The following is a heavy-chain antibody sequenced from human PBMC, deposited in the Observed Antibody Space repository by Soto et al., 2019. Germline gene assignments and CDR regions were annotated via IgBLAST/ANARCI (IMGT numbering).Heavy chain of an antibody. CDR1: GYTFTSYG. Sequence: ASVKVSCKASGYTFTSYGISWVRQAPGQGLEWMGWISAYNGNTNYAQKLQGRVTMTTDTSTSTAYMELRSLRSDDTAVYYCARVLYYDFWSGPYYYYGMDVWGQGTTVTVS. D-gene: IGHD3-3*01. V-gene: IGHV1-18*04. CDR2: ISAYNGNT. J-gene: IGHJ6*02. CDR3: ARVLYYDFWSGPYYYYGMDV.